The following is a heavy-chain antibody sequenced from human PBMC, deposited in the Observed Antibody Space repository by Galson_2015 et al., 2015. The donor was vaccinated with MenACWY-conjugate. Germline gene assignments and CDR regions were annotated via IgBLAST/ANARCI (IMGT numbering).Heavy chain of an antibody. J-gene: IGHJ6*02. CDR1: GFTFSTYV. CDR3: ARSSGMDV. CDR2: ISDGGGYI. V-gene: IGHV3-23*01. Sequence: LRLSCAASGFTFSTYVMNWGRQAPGKGLEWVSSISDGGGYIYYADSVKGRFTISRDNSRNTLFLQMNSLRADDTAVYFCARSSGMDVWGQGTTVTVSS.